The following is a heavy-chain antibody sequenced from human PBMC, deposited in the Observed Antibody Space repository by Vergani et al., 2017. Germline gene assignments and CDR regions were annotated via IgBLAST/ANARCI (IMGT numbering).Heavy chain of an antibody. V-gene: IGHV3-30*18. CDR1: GFTFSSYG. CDR2: ISYDGSNK. D-gene: IGHD1-26*01. J-gene: IGHJ4*02. CDR3: AKAKDETKYSGSTRFDY. Sequence: QVQLVESGGGVVQPGRSLRLSCAASGFTFSSYGMHWVRQAPGKGLEWVAVISYDGSNKYYADSVKGRFTISRDNSKNTLYLQMNSLRAEDTAVYYCAKAKDETKYSGSTRFDYWGQGTLVTVSS.